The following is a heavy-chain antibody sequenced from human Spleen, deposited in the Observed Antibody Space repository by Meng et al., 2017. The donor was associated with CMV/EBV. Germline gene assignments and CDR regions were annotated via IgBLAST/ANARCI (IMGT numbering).Heavy chain of an antibody. CDR3: ARERSGGHFDC. D-gene: IGHD6-19*01. J-gene: IGHJ4*02. CDR2: ISHDAMHS. Sequence: GESLKISCVGSGFTFRSYTMHWVRQAPGKGLEWVAVISHDAMHSYYSESVRGRFTISRETARNSLYLQMNSLRAGDTAVYYCARERSGGHFDCWGQGTLVTVSS. V-gene: IGHV3-30*14. CDR1: GFTFRSYT.